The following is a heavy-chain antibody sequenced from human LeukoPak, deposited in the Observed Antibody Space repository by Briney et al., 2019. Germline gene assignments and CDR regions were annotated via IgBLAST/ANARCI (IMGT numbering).Heavy chain of an antibody. D-gene: IGHD5-12*01. V-gene: IGHV4-59*01. CDR3: AGYQRTGLSATRLDY. J-gene: IGHJ4*02. Sequence: SETLSLTCTVSVVSINYDYWSWIRQPPGKGLEWSSYVFYSGSTNYSPSLRGRLIMSVDTSTNKFSLRLSSLTASDTAVYYCAGYQRTGLSATRLDYWGQGILVTVSS. CDR2: VFYSGST. CDR1: VVSINYDY.